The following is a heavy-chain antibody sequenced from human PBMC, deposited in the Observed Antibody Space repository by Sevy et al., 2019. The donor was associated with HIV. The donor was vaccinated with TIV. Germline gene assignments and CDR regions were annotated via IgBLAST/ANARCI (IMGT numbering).Heavy chain of an antibody. V-gene: IGHV3-21*05. CDR2: ISTGTDHI. Sequence: GGSLRLSCTASGFTFSAYSMNWFRQAPGKGLEWLSYISTGTDHIYYADSAKGRFTISRDDAKKSVYLEMKSLRDRDTALYYCVRRGVDAYNVYFDLWGQGTLVTVSS. CDR1: GFTFSAYS. J-gene: IGHJ4*02. D-gene: IGHD3-10*01. CDR3: VRRGVDAYNVYFDL.